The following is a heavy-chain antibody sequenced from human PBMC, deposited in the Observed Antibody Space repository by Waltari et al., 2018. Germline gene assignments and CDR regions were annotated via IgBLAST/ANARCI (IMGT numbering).Heavy chain of an antibody. CDR3: ARDLGSGWSGAFDI. CDR1: GGSISSYY. V-gene: IGHV4-4*07. CDR2: IYTSGST. Sequence: QVQLQESGPGLVKPSETLSLTCTVSGGSISSYYWSWIRQPAGKGLEWIGRIYTSGSTNYTPSLNSRVTMSVDTSKNQFSLKLSSVTAADTAVYYCARDLGSGWSGAFDIWGQGTMVTVSS. D-gene: IGHD6-19*01. J-gene: IGHJ3*02.